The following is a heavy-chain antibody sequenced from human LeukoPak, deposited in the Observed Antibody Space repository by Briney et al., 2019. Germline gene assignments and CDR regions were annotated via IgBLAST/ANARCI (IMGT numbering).Heavy chain of an antibody. CDR2: INPNSGGT. Sequence: ASVTVSCKASGYTFTGYYMHWVRQAPGQGLEWMGWINPNSGGTNYAQKFQGRVTMTRDTSISTAYMELSRLRSDDTAVYYCARDLERRFYYYYYYGMDVWGQGTTVTVSS. J-gene: IGHJ6*02. CDR3: ARDLERRFYYYYYYGMDV. V-gene: IGHV1-2*02. D-gene: IGHD1-1*01. CDR1: GYTFTGYY.